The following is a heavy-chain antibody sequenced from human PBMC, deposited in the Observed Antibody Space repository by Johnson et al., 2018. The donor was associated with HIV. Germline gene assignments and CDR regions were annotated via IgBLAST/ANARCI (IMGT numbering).Heavy chain of an antibody. D-gene: IGHD1-1*01. J-gene: IGHJ3*01. CDR1: GFTFSSYA. CDR3: ARDAKSSTWSPDGTDAFDV. CDR2: ISYDGSNK. Sequence: VQLVESGGGVVQPGRSLRLSCAASGFTFSSYAMPWVRQAPGKGLEWVAVISYDGSNKYYADSVKGRFTISSDNSKNTLFLQMGSLRPEDMAVYYCARDAKSSTWSPDGTDAFDVWGQGTMVTVSS. V-gene: IGHV3-30*14.